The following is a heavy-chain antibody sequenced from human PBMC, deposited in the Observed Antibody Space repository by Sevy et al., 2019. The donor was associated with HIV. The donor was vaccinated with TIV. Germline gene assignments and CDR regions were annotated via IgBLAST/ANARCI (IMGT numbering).Heavy chain of an antibody. CDR2: ISSSSSTI. Sequence: GGSLRLSCAASGFTFSSYSMNWVRQAPGKGLEWVSYISSSSSTIYYADSVKGRFTISRDNAKNSLYLQMNSLRAEDTAVYYRARVVRVLLWSEDAFDIWGQGTMVTVSS. CDR1: GFTFSSYS. V-gene: IGHV3-48*01. CDR3: ARVVRVLLWSEDAFDI. J-gene: IGHJ3*02. D-gene: IGHD3-10*01.